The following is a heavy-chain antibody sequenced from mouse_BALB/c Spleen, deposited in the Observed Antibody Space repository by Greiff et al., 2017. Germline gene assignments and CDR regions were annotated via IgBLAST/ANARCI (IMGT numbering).Heavy chain of an antibody. CDR1: GFSLTSYD. CDR3: VRDRTHYYGYGAY. V-gene: IGHV2-9-2*01. Sequence: QVQLQQSGPGLVAPSQSLSITCTVSGFSLTSYDISWIRQPPGKGLEWLGVIWTGGGTNYNSAFMSRLSISKDNSKSQVFLKMNSLQTDDTAIYYCVRDRTHYYGYGAYWGQGTLVTVSA. D-gene: IGHD1-2*01. CDR2: IWTGGGT. J-gene: IGHJ3*01.